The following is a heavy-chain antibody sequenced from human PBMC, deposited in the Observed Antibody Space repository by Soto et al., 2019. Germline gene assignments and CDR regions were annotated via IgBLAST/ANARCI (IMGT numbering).Heavy chain of an antibody. D-gene: IGHD3-22*01. CDR2: IYSSGST. CDR1: GGSVSSGNYY. V-gene: IGHV4-61*01. CDR3: ARSYDSSGYYYYAMDV. Sequence: QVQLQESGPGLVKPSETLSLTCIVSGGSVSSGNYYWNWIRQPPGKGLEWSGYIYSSGSTKYSPSLRSRVTISVDTFKNQFSLNLRSVTAADTAVYYCARSYDSSGYYYYAMDVWGQGTTVTVSS. J-gene: IGHJ6*02.